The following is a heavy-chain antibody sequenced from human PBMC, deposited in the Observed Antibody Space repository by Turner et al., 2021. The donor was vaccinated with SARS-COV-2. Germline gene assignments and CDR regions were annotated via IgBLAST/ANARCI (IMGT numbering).Heavy chain of an antibody. Sequence: EVQLLESGGGLVQPGVSLVLSCAASGFTFSSYAMRWVRQAPGKGLEWVSASSGSGGSTYYADSVKGRFTISRDNSKNTLDMQMNSLRAEDTAVYYCAKADSSSWYWGSCYWGQGTLVTVSS. CDR3: AKADSSSWYWGSCY. D-gene: IGHD6-13*01. CDR2: SSGSGGST. V-gene: IGHV3-23*01. J-gene: IGHJ4*02. CDR1: GFTFSSYA.